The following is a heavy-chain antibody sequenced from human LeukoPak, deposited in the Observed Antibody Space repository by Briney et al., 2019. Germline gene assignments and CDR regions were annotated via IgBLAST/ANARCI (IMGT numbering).Heavy chain of an antibody. Sequence: PSETLSLTCAVYGGSFRGYYWSWIRQPPGKGLEGIGEINHSGSTNYNPSLKSRVTISVDTSKNQSSLKQSSVTAADTAVYYCARECSGGSCLDYWGQGTLVTVSS. J-gene: IGHJ4*02. CDR2: INHSGST. D-gene: IGHD2-15*01. CDR3: ARECSGGSCLDY. V-gene: IGHV4-34*01. CDR1: GGSFRGYY.